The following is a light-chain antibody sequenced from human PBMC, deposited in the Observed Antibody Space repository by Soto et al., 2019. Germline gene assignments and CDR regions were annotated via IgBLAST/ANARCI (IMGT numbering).Light chain of an antibody. CDR3: QQNDNLPT. CDR1: QNLNND. J-gene: IGKJ5*01. Sequence: IELTQSPSSLSGSVGDSFAIPCQASQNLNNDLNWYQQKPGRAPKLRIYDASNWETGVPSMLRGSGSGTDLTFTISRMQPPDIATYYCQQNDNLPTFGQGTRLDIK. V-gene: IGKV1-33*01. CDR2: DAS.